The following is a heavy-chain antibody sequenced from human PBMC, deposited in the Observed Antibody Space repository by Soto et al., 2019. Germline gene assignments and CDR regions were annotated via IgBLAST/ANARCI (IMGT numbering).Heavy chain of an antibody. CDR1: GFSFSDYY. V-gene: IGHV3-11*06. Sequence: PGGSLRLSCAASGFSFSDYYMTWFRQAPEKGLEWVSYISSTSAYTNYADSVRGRFTISRDNAKNSLYLQMTSLTDEDTAVYYCARDKITGLFDYWGQGTLVTVSS. D-gene: IGHD2-8*02. CDR2: ISSTSAYT. CDR3: ARDKITGLFDY. J-gene: IGHJ4*02.